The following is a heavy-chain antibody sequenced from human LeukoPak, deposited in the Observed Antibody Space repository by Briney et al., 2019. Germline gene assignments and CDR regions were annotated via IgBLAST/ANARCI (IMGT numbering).Heavy chain of an antibody. V-gene: IGHV4-39*07. CDR3: ARLLRYFDWLLYPPPNFDY. D-gene: IGHD3-9*01. Sequence: PSETLSLTCTVSGGSISSSSYYWGWIRQPPGKGLEWIGSIYYSGSTYYNPSLKSRVTISVDTSKNQFSLKLSSVTAADTAVYYCARLLRYFDWLLYPPPNFDYWGQGTLVTVSS. J-gene: IGHJ4*02. CDR2: IYYSGST. CDR1: GGSISSSSYY.